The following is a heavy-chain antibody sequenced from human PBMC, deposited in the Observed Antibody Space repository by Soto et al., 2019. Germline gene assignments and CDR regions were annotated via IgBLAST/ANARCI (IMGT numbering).Heavy chain of an antibody. V-gene: IGHV3-21*01. J-gene: IGHJ5*02. CDR1: GFTFSSYS. D-gene: IGHD3-10*01. Sequence: EVQLVESGGVLVKPGGSLRLSCAASGFTFSSYSMNWVRQAPGKGLEWVSSISSTSSYIYYADSVNGRFTISRDNPKNSRYLQMNTLRAEDTVVYYWARAYYYVSVSWFDRVGQGTLVAVSS. CDR3: ARAYYYVSVSWFDR. CDR2: ISSTSSYI.